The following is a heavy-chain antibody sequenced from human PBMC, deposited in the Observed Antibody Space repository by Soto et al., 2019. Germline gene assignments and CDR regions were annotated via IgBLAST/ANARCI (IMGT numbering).Heavy chain of an antibody. J-gene: IGHJ4*02. D-gene: IGHD4-17*01. V-gene: IGHV4-59*01. Sequence: PSETLSLTCTVSGGSISSYYWSWIRQPPGKGLEWIGYIYYSGSTNYNPSLKSRVTISVDTSKNQFSLRLTSVTAADTAVYYCARENTYGDFDFDYWGQGTLVPVSS. CDR1: GGSISSYY. CDR3: ARENTYGDFDFDY. CDR2: IYYSGST.